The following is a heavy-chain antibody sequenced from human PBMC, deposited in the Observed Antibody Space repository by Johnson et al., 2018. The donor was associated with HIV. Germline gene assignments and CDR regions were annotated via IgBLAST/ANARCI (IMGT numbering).Heavy chain of an antibody. CDR2: ISYAGSNK. D-gene: IGHD2-2*01. V-gene: IGHV3-30-3*01. Sequence: VQLVESGGGVVQPGRSLRLSCAASGFTFSSYAMHWVRQAPGKGLEWVAVISYAGSNKYYADSVKGRFTISRDNSKNTLYLQMNSLRAEDTAVYYCARTSSRAFDIWGQGTMVTVSS. CDR3: ARTSSRAFDI. CDR1: GFTFSSYA. J-gene: IGHJ3*02.